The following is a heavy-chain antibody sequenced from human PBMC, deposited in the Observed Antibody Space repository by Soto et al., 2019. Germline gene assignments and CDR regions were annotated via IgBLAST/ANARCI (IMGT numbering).Heavy chain of an antibody. CDR3: AKEGGWYGFDN. CDR1: GFTFSSYA. J-gene: IGHJ4*02. CDR2: ISGSGSST. D-gene: IGHD6-19*01. V-gene: IGHV3-23*01. Sequence: EVQLLESGGGLVQPGGSLRLSCAASGFTFSSYAMSWVRQAAGKGLEWVSAISGSGSSTYYADSVKGRFTFSRDSSKNTLYLQMNSLRAEDTAVYYCAKEGGWYGFDNWGQGTLVTVSS.